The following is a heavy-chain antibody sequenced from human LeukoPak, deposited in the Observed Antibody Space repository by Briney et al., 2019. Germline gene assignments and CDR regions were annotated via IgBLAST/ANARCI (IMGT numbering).Heavy chain of an antibody. CDR3: AKQGRDWLRDYYYYMDV. CDR1: GFTVSSNY. J-gene: IGHJ6*03. D-gene: IGHD3-9*01. CDR2: IYSGGST. V-gene: IGHV3-66*04. Sequence: GGSLRLSCAASGFTVSSNYMSWVRQAPGKGLEWVSVIYSGGSTYYADSVKGRFTISRDNSKNTLYLQMNSLRAEDTAVYYCAKQGRDWLRDYYYYMDVWGKGTTVT.